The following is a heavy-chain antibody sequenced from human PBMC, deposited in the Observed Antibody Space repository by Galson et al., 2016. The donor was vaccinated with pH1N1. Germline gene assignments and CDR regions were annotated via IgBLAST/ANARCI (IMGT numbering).Heavy chain of an antibody. V-gene: IGHV1-69*06. D-gene: IGHD3-22*01. CDR2: IIAIFNTP. J-gene: IGHJ3*02. Sequence: SVKVSCKASGVIFNSYAINWVRQAPGQGLEWMGGIIAIFNTPNYAQDFQSRVTITADKPTTTVYLELSGLTSEDTAVYYCARARNYYGNEAFDIWGQGTMVIVSS. CDR3: ARARNYYGNEAFDI. CDR1: GVIFNSYA.